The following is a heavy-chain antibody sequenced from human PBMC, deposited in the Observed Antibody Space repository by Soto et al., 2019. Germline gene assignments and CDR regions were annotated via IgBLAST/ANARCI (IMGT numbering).Heavy chain of an antibody. Sequence: SVKVSCKASGGTFSSYAISWVRQAPGQGLEWMGGIIPIFGTANYAQKFQGRVTITADKSTSTAYMELSSLRSEDTAVYYCASPTYDFWSGCSYYYYYYGMVVWGQGTTVTVSS. J-gene: IGHJ6*02. CDR1: GGTFSSYA. V-gene: IGHV1-69*06. CDR2: IIPIFGTA. D-gene: IGHD3-3*01. CDR3: ASPTYDFWSGCSYYYYYYGMVV.